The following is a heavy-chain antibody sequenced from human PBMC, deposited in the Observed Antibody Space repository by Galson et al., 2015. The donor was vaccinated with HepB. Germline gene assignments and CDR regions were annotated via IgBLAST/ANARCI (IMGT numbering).Heavy chain of an antibody. CDR1: GYTFTSYG. D-gene: IGHD6-19*01. Sequence: SVKVSCKASGYTFTSYGISWVRQAPGQGLEWMGWISAYNGNTNYAQKLQGRVTMTTDTSTSTAYMELRSLRSDDTAVYYCARDQSSGWYPPPYGYFDYWGQGTLVTVSS. J-gene: IGHJ4*02. V-gene: IGHV1-18*04. CDR2: ISAYNGNT. CDR3: ARDQSSGWYPPPYGYFDY.